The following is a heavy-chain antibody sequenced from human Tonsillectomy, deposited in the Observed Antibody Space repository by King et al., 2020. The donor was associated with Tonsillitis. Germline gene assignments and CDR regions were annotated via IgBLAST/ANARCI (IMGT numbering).Heavy chain of an antibody. V-gene: IGHV4-39*01. J-gene: IGHJ4*02. Sequence: LQLQESGPGLVKPSETLSLTCTVSGGSISSSSYYWGWIRQPPGKGLEWIGSIYYSGSTYYNPSLKSRVTISVDTSKNQFSLRLSSGTAADTAVYYCARWFGELFWIDYWGQGTLVTVSS. D-gene: IGHD3-10*01. CDR3: ARWFGELFWIDY. CDR2: IYYSGST. CDR1: GGSISSSSYY.